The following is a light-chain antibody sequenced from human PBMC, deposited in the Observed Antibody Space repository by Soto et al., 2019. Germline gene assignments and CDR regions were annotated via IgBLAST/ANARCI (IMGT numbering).Light chain of an antibody. CDR1: QSVSSY. V-gene: IGKV3-11*01. J-gene: IGKJ2*01. Sequence: EIVLTQSPATLSLSPGERATLSCRASQSVSSYLAWYQQKPGQAPRLLIYDASNRATGIPARFSGSGSGTDFTLTISSLEPEDFAFYYCQQRSNWPPPYTFGQGTKVDIK. CDR2: DAS. CDR3: QQRSNWPPPYT.